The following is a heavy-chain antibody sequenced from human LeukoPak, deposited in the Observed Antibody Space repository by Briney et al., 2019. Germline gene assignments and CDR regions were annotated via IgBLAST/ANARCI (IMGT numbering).Heavy chain of an antibody. D-gene: IGHD1-1*01. V-gene: IGHV3-48*04. Sequence: GGSLRLSCSASGFTFSSYSMNWVRQAPGRGLEWVSYISSSSTIYYADSVKGRFSVSRDNAKNSLYLQMNSLRAEDTAVYYCAKDRGTTSYYYYYMDVWGKGTTVTVSS. CDR1: GFTFSSYS. CDR3: AKDRGTTSYYYYYMDV. J-gene: IGHJ6*03. CDR2: ISSSSTI.